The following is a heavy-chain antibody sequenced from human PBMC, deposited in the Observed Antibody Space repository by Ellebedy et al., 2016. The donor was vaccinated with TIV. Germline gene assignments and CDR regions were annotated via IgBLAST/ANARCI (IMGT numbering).Heavy chain of an antibody. J-gene: IGHJ6*02. CDR2: IYYSGST. Sequence: SETLSLXXTVSGGSISSYYWSWIRQPPGKGLEWIGYIYYSGSTNYNTSLKSRVTISVDTSKNQFSLKLSSVTAADTAVYYCARTTMIVVVIRGGNRNYGMDVWGQGTTVTVSS. V-gene: IGHV4-59*12. D-gene: IGHD3-22*01. CDR3: ARTTMIVVVIRGGNRNYGMDV. CDR1: GGSISSYY.